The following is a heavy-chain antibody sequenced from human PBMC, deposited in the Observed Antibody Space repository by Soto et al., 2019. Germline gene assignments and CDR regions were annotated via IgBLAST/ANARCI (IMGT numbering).Heavy chain of an antibody. J-gene: IGHJ4*02. CDR2: IKTDGSST. CDR3: AKREGNTYGLFH. D-gene: IGHD5-18*01. Sequence: EVQLVESGGGLVQPGGSLRLSCAASGFSFSNYWIHWDRQAPGKGLVWVSRIKTDGSSTDYAASVKGRFTISRDNAKNTLSLQMNSLTAEDTAVYYCAKREGNTYGLFHWGQGTLVTVSS. V-gene: IGHV3-74*01. CDR1: GFSFSNYW.